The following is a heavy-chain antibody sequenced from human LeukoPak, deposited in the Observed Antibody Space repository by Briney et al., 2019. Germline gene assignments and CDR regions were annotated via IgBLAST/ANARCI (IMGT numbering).Heavy chain of an antibody. CDR3: VRDYQFIQEV. V-gene: IGHV3-74*01. Sequence: GGSLKLSCVASGFTFSNYWMLWVRQAPGKGLMWVSLISTDGKSTRYAESVKGRFTISRDNAKNALYLQMDILRVEDTALYFCVRDYQFIQEVWGQGTTVTVSS. CDR2: ISTDGKST. CDR1: GFTFSNYW. J-gene: IGHJ6*02. D-gene: IGHD2-2*01.